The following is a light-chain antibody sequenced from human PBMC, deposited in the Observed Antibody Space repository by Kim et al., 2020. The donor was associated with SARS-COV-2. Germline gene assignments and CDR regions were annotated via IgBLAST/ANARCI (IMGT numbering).Light chain of an antibody. Sequence: ESATLSCRASQCVSSCYLAWYAPKPGQAPRLLIYGASSRATGIPDRFSGGGSGKDFTLTISRLEAEDFTVYYFQQYGSSPPWTFGQGTKVDIK. CDR2: GAS. CDR1: QCVSSCY. J-gene: IGKJ1*01. CDR3: QQYGSSPPWT. V-gene: IGKV3-20*01.